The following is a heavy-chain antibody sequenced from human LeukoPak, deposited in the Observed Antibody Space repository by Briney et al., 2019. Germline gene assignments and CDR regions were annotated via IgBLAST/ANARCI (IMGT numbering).Heavy chain of an antibody. CDR2: IYSGGST. D-gene: IGHD6-6*01. Sequence: GGSLRLSCAASGFTVSSNYMSWVRQAPGKGLEWVSVIYSGGSTYYADSVKGRFTISRDNAKNTLYLQMNSLRAEDTAVYYCAREGSIAARPDYWGQGTLVTVSS. CDR3: AREGSIAARPDY. J-gene: IGHJ4*02. V-gene: IGHV3-53*01. CDR1: GFTVSSNY.